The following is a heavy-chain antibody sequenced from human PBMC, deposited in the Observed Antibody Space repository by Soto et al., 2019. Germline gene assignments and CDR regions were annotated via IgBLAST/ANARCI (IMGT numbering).Heavy chain of an antibody. J-gene: IGHJ3*02. V-gene: IGHV3-23*01. CDR1: GFTVRSYA. CDR3: AKDSDFVSGAFDI. D-gene: IGHD3-10*01. CDR2: ISGSGGNT. Sequence: WSLRLSCAASGFTVRSYAMSWVRQAPGKGLEWVSVISGSGGNTNYADSVKGRFTISRDNSKNTLYLQMNSLRAEDTAVYYCAKDSDFVSGAFDIWGQGTMVTVSS.